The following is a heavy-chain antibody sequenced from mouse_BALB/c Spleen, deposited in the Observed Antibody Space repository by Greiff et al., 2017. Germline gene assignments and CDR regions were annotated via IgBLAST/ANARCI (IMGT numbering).Heavy chain of an antibody. D-gene: IGHD2-14*01. CDR1: GYTFTSYW. V-gene: IGHV1-5*01. CDR3: TRSSYRLYYFDY. Sequence: VQLQQSGTVLARPGASVKMSCKASGYTFTSYWMHWVKQRPGQGLEWIGAIYPGNSDTSYNQKFKGKAKLTAVTSTSTAYMELSSLTNEDSAVYYCTRSSYRLYYFDYWGQGTTLTVSS. CDR2: IYPGNSDT. J-gene: IGHJ2*01.